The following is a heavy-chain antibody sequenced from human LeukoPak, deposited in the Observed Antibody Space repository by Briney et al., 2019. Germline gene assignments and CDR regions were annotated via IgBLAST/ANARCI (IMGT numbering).Heavy chain of an antibody. V-gene: IGHV1-2*02. D-gene: IGHD3-22*01. CDR3: ARGTYDSSGYYYGRVFDY. Sequence: ASVKVSCKASGYTFTGYYMHWVRQAPGQGLEWMGWINPNSGGTNYAQKFQGRVTMTRDTSISTAYMELSRLRSDDTAVYYCARGTYDSSGYYYGRVFDYWGQGTLVTVS. CDR1: GYTFTGYY. CDR2: INPNSGGT. J-gene: IGHJ4*02.